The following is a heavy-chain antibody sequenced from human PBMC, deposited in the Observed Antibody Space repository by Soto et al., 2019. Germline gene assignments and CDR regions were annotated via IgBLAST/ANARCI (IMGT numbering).Heavy chain of an antibody. V-gene: IGHV4-34*01. Sequence: SETLSLTCAVYGGSFSGYYWSWIRQPPGKGLEWIGEINHSGSTNYNPSLKSRVTISVDTSKNQFSLKLSSVAAADTAVYYCARGDDFPGGWFDPWGQGTLVTV. D-gene: IGHD3-3*01. CDR2: INHSGST. J-gene: IGHJ5*02. CDR1: GGSFSGYY. CDR3: ARGDDFPGGWFDP.